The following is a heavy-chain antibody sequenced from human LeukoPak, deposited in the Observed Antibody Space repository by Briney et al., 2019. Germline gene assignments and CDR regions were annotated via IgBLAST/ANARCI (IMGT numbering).Heavy chain of an antibody. V-gene: IGHV4-59*12. CDR2: IYYSGST. D-gene: IGHD2-2*02. J-gene: IGHJ6*02. CDR1: GGSISSYY. Sequence: PSETLSLTCTVSGGSISSYYWSWIRQPPGKGLEWIGYIYYSGSTNYNPSLKSRVTISVDTSKNQFSLKLSSVTAADTAVYYCARAPYCSSTSCYSPSYYYYYGMDVWGQGTTVTVSS. CDR3: ARAPYCSSTSCYSPSYYYYYGMDV.